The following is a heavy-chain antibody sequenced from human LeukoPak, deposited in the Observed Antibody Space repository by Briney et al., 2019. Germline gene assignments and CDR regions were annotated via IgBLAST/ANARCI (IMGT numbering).Heavy chain of an antibody. Sequence: PGGSLRLSCAASGFTFSSYGMNWVRQAPGKGLEWVSSITSSSSYIYYADSVKGRFTISRDNAKNSLYLQMNSLRAEDTAVYYCARSYSSSRGTFDYWGQGTLVIVSS. CDR3: ARSYSSSRGTFDY. D-gene: IGHD6-6*01. V-gene: IGHV3-21*01. CDR2: ITSSSSYI. J-gene: IGHJ4*02. CDR1: GFTFSSYG.